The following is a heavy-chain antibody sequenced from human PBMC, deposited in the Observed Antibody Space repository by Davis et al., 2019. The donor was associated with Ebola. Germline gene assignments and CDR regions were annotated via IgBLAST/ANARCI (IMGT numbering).Heavy chain of an antibody. CDR1: DGSLSGLF. CDR3: ARVGLSFGDPSAVDV. V-gene: IGHV4-34*01. Sequence: SETLSLTCGVYDGSLSGLFWTWIRQPPGKGLEWIGEINHSGSTKYSPSLNSRVTISVDTSKNQFSLKLTSVTAADTAIYYCARVGLSFGDPSAVDVWGQGTTVTVSS. D-gene: IGHD3-10*01. J-gene: IGHJ6*02. CDR2: INHSGST.